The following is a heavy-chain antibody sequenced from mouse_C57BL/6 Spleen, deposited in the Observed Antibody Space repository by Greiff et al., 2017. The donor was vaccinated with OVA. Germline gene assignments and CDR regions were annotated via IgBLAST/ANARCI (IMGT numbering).Heavy chain of an antibody. CDR3: ARRYDYDWYFDV. CDR2: INPNNGGT. V-gene: IGHV1-18*01. J-gene: IGHJ1*03. CDR1: GYTFTDYN. D-gene: IGHD2-4*01. Sequence: EVKLQQSGPELVKPGASVKIPCKASGYTFTDYNMDWVKQSHGKSLEWIGDINPNNGGTIYNQKFKGKATLTVDKSSSTAYMELRSLTSEDTAVYYCARRYDYDWYFDVWGTGTTVTVSS.